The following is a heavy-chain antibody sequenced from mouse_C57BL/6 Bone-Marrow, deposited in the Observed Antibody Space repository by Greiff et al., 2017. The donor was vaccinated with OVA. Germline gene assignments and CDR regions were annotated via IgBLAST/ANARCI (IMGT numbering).Heavy chain of an antibody. CDR3: ARPTKVYYYGSFAY. J-gene: IGHJ3*01. Sequence: VQLQQSGAELVKPGASVKLSCKASGYTFTEYTIHWVKQRSGQGLEWIGWFYPGSGSIKYNEKFKDKATFAANKSSSTVYMELSRLTFEDSAVYFCARPTKVYYYGSFAYWGQGTLVTVSA. D-gene: IGHD1-1*01. CDR1: GYTFTEYT. V-gene: IGHV1-62-2*01. CDR2: FYPGSGSI.